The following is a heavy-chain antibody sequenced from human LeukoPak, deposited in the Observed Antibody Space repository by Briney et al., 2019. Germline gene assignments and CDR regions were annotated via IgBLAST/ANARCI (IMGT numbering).Heavy chain of an antibody. CDR1: GGSISGYY. D-gene: IGHD5-24*01. CDR2: IYYSGST. V-gene: IGHV4-59*01. CDR3: ARDFDDGYNLALDY. Sequence: PSETLSLTCTVSGGSISGYYWGWIRQPPGKGLEWIGYIYYSGSTNYNPSLKSRVTISVDTSKNQFSLKLSSVTAADTAVYYCARDFDDGYNLALDYWGQGTLVTVSS. J-gene: IGHJ4*02.